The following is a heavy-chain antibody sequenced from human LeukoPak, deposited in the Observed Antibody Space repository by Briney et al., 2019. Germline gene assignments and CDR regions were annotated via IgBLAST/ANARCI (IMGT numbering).Heavy chain of an antibody. CDR3: AREGIAAAGTPYFDY. J-gene: IGHJ4*02. CDR1: GGSISSGASS. D-gene: IGHD6-13*01. Sequence: PSETLSLTCAVSGGSISSGASSWSWIRQPPGKGLEYIGYIYYSGSTYYNPSLKSRVTISVDPSKNQFSLKLTSVTAADTAVYYCAREGIAAAGTPYFDYWGQGTLVTVSS. V-gene: IGHV4-30-4*07. CDR2: IYYSGST.